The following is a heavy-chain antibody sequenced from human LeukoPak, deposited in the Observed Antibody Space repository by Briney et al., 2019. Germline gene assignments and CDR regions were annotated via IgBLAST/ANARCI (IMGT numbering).Heavy chain of an antibody. CDR3: AMDMTGYYDY. CDR2: INTDGSYT. J-gene: IGHJ4*02. Sequence: GGSLRLSCAASGFAFSSYWIHWVRQAPGKGLVWVARINTDGSYTSYAESVKGRFTIPRDNAKNTLFLQMNSVRADDTAVYHCAMDMTGYYDYWGQGTLVTVSS. D-gene: IGHD3-9*01. CDR1: GFAFSSYW. V-gene: IGHV3-74*01.